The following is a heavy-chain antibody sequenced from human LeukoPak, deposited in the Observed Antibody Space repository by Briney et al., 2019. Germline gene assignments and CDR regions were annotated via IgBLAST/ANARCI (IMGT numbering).Heavy chain of an antibody. Sequence: GASVKLSCKASGYTFTGYYMHWVRQAPGQGLEWMGWIKPNSGGTNYAQKFLGRVTMTRDTSISTAYMELSRLRSDDTAVYYCARWPHWDPHFDDWGQGTLVTVSS. J-gene: IGHJ4*02. CDR1: GYTFTGYY. CDR2: IKPNSGGT. D-gene: IGHD7-27*01. V-gene: IGHV1-2*02. CDR3: ARWPHWDPHFDD.